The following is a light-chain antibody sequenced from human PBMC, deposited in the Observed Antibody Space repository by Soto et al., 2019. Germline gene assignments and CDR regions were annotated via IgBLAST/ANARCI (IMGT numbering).Light chain of an antibody. CDR2: EVT. J-gene: IGLJ1*01. Sequence: QSALTQPPSASGSPGQSVTISCTGTSSDVGANNYVSWYQQHPGKAPKLMIYEVTKRHLGVPDRCSGSKSGNTSSLTVSGLQAEDEADYYCSSYAGANRVFGTGTKLTVL. CDR1: SSDVGANNY. V-gene: IGLV2-8*01. CDR3: SSYAGANRV.